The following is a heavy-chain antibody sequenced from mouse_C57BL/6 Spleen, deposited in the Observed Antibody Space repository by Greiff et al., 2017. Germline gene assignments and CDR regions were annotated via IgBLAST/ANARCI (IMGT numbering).Heavy chain of an antibody. CDR2: INPNNGGT. V-gene: IGHV1-26*01. J-gene: IGHJ1*03. CDR3: ERAPNDWYFDV. Sequence: EVQLQQSGPELVKPGASVKISCKASGYTFTDYYMNWVKQSHGKSLEWIGDINPNNGGTSYNQKFKGKATLTVDKSSSTAYMALRSLPSEDSAVYYCERAPNDWYFDVWGTGTTVTVSS. CDR1: GYTFTDYY.